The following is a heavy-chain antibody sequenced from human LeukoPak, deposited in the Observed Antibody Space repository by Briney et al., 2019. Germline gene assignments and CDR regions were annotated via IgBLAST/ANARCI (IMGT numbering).Heavy chain of an antibody. CDR3: ARDPPTDSSGYVFDP. J-gene: IGHJ5*02. CDR2: INTRGGST. V-gene: IGHV1-46*01. CDR1: GYIFTNYY. D-gene: IGHD3-22*01. Sequence: ASVKVSCKASGYIFTNYYMHWVRQVPGQGLEWMGIINTRGGSTGYAQKFQGRVNMTRDMSTSTVYMELSSLRSEDTAVYYCARDPPTDSSGYVFDPWGQGTLVTVSS.